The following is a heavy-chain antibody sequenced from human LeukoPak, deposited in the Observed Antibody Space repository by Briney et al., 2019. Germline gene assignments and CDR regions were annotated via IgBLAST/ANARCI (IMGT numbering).Heavy chain of an antibody. J-gene: IGHJ4*02. D-gene: IGHD3-22*01. V-gene: IGHV3-23*01. CDR3: AKGSYYDSSGSFYFDY. Sequence: GGSLRLSRAASGFTFSSYAMSWVRQAPGKGLEWVSGISGSGDNTYYADSVKGRFIISRDNSKNTLYVQVNSLGTEDTAAYYCAKGSYYDSSGSFYFDYWGQGTLVTVSS. CDR2: ISGSGDNT. CDR1: GFTFSSYA.